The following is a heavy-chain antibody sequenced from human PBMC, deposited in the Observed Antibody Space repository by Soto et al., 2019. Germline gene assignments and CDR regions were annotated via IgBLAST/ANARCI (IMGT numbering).Heavy chain of an antibody. CDR2: ISSSSSTI. D-gene: IGHD3-3*01. J-gene: IGHJ4*02. Sequence: EVQLVESGGGLVQPGGSLRLSCAASGFTFSSYSMNWVRQAPGKGLEWVSYISSSSSTIYYADSVKGRFTISRDNAKNSLYLQMNSLRAEDTAVYHCARDDYDFWSGYWYYFDYWGQGTLVTVSS. CDR3: ARDDYDFWSGYWYYFDY. V-gene: IGHV3-48*01. CDR1: GFTFSSYS.